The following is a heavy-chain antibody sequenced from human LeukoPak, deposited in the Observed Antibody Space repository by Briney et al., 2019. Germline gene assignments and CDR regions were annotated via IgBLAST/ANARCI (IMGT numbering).Heavy chain of an antibody. V-gene: IGHV3-48*01. CDR2: ISGTSGVI. D-gene: IGHD6-19*01. J-gene: IGHJ4*02. CDR1: GFTFSSDS. CDR3: ARGSVDLRNGWYWLY. Sequence: GGSLRLSCAASGFTFSSDSMNWVRQGPGKGSEWVSFISGTSGVIYYADSVKGRFTFYRDNAKNSLYLQMNSLRAEDTAVYYCARGSVDLRNGWYWLYWAQGSLDTVSS.